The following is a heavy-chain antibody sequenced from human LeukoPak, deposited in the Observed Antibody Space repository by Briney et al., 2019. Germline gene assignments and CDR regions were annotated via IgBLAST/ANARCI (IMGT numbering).Heavy chain of an antibody. CDR3: ARDLGGIYFDY. CDR2: INHSGST. V-gene: IGHV4-34*01. Sequence: SETLSLTCAVYGGSFSGYYWSWIRQPPGKGLEWVGEINHSGSTNYNPSLKSRVTISVDTSKNQLSLKLSSVTAADTAVYYCARDLGGIYFDYWGQGTLVTVSS. D-gene: IGHD1-26*01. CDR1: GGSFSGYY. J-gene: IGHJ4*02.